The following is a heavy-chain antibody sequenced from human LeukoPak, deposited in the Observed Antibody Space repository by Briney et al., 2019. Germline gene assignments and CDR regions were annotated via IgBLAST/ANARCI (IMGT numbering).Heavy chain of an antibody. D-gene: IGHD1-1*01. CDR2: ISSSSSYI. V-gene: IGHV3-21*01. CDR3: ARVGPASNVGAFDI. CDR1: EFTFNNYA. J-gene: IGHJ3*02. Sequence: GGSLRLSCAGSEFTFNNYAMNWVRQAPGKGLEWVSSISSSSSYIYYADSVKGRFTISRDNAKNSLYLQMNSLRAEDTAVYYCARVGPASNVGAFDIWGQGTMVTVSS.